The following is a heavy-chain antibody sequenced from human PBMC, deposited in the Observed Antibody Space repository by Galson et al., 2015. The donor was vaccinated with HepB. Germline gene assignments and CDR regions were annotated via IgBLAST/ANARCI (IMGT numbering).Heavy chain of an antibody. D-gene: IGHD2-8*01. CDR2: ISSSGSTI. CDR1: GFTFSSYE. J-gene: IGHJ4*02. V-gene: IGHV3-48*03. Sequence: SLRLSCAASGFTFSSYEMNWVRQAPGKGLEWVSYISSSGSTIYYADSVKGRFTISRDNAKNSLYLQMNSLRAEDTAVYYCARDAGYCTNGVCYPYYFDYWGQGTLVTVSS. CDR3: ARDAGYCTNGVCYPYYFDY.